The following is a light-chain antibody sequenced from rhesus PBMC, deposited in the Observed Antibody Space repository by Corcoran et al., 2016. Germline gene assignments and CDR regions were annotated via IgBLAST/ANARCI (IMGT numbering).Light chain of an antibody. J-gene: IGLJ1*01. Sequence: QAALTQPRSVSGSPGQSVTISCTGTSSDIGGYNYVSWYQQHPGTAPKLMIYEVSKRPSGVSDRFSGAKSDNTASLTISVLQAEDEAEYYCCSYAGNYNYIFGAGTRLTVL. CDR2: EVS. V-gene: IGLV2-32*01. CDR3: CSYAGNYNYI. CDR1: SSDIGGYNY.